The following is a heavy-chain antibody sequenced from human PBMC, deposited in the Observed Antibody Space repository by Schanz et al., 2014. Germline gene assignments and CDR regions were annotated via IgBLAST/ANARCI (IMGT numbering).Heavy chain of an antibody. J-gene: IGHJ4*02. CDR3: ARPRFDYGEVDY. Sequence: QVQLVESGGGVVQPGRSLRLSCAAYGFTLSSYAMHWVRQAPGKGLEWVAVISYDGSNKYYADSEKGRFTISRDNSKNTLYLQMNTLRAEDTAVYYCARPRFDYGEVDYWGQGTLVTVSS. CDR1: GFTLSSYA. D-gene: IGHD4-17*01. CDR2: ISYDGSNK. V-gene: IGHV3-30-3*01.